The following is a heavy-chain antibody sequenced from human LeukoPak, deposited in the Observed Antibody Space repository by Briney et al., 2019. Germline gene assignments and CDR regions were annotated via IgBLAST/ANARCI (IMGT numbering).Heavy chain of an antibody. CDR3: ARGSGGY. V-gene: IGHV3-7*04. CDR1: GLTFSGYW. D-gene: IGHD4-23*01. J-gene: IGHJ4*02. Sequence: PGGSLRLSCAASGLTFSGYWMNWVRQAPGKGLEWVASIKPDGSEKYYVDSVKGRFTISRDNAKKSLYLQMTSLRDEDTAVYYCARGSGGYSGQGTLVTVSS. CDR2: IKPDGSEK.